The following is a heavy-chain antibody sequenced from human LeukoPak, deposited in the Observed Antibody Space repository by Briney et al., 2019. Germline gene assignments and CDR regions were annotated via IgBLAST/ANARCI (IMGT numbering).Heavy chain of an antibody. CDR2: INPSGGST. J-gene: IGHJ4*02. CDR3: ATVSCSGGSCYLRY. CDR1: GYTFTSYY. V-gene: IGHV1-46*01. D-gene: IGHD2-15*01. Sequence: GASVKVSCKASGYTFTSYYMHWVRQAPGQGLEWMGIINPSGGSTSYAQKFQGRVTMTEDTSTDTAYMELSSLRSEDTAVYYCATVSCSGGSCYLRYWGQGTLVTVSS.